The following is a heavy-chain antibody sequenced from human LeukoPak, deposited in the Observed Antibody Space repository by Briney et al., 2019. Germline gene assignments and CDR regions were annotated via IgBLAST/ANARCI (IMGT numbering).Heavy chain of an antibody. V-gene: IGHV3-30*02. CDR1: GFTFSSYG. J-gene: IGHJ4*02. CDR3: AKGRRGCSSCQYYFDY. Sequence: GGSLRLSCAASGFTFSSYGMHWVRQAPGKGLEWVAFIRYDGSNKYYADSVKGRFTISRDNSKNTLYLQVNSLRAEDTAVYYCAKGRRGCSSCQYYFDYWGQGTLVTVSS. D-gene: IGHD6-6*01. CDR2: IRYDGSNK.